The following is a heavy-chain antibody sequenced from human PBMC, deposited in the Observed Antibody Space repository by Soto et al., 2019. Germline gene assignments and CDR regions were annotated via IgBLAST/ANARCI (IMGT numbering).Heavy chain of an antibody. D-gene: IGHD3-3*02. J-gene: IGHJ5*02. CDR2: ISAYNGNT. CDR3: ARDRIFGMLQETNWFDP. CDR1: GYTFTSYG. V-gene: IGHV1-18*01. Sequence: ASVKVSCKASGYTFTSYGISWVRQAPGQGLEWMGWISAYNGNTNYAQKLQGRVTMTTDTSTSTAYMELRSLRSDDTAVHYCARDRIFGMLQETNWFDPWGQGTLVTVSS.